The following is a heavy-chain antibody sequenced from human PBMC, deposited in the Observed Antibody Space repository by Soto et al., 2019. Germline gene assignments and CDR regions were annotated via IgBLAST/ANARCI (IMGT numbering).Heavy chain of an antibody. CDR2: ISYDGSNK. D-gene: IGHD6-19*01. CDR1: GFTFSSYA. CDR3: PRGPRYSSGWYGDS. J-gene: IGHJ4*02. V-gene: IGHV3-30-3*01. Sequence: QVQLVESGGGVVQPGRSLRLSCAASGFTFSSYAMHWVRQAPGKGLEWVAVISYDGSNKYYAVSVKGRFTISRDNSKNSLYLQMNSLRAEDTAVYYCPRGPRYSSGWYGDSWGKGTLVTASS.